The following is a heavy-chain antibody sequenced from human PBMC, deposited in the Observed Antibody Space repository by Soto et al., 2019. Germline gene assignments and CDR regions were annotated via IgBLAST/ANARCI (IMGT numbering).Heavy chain of an antibody. V-gene: IGHV1-8*01. CDR1: GYTFTSYD. J-gene: IGHJ4*02. D-gene: IGHD2-8*02. Sequence: ASVKVSCKASGYTFTSYDVNWVRQAPGLGLEWVGWMSPNSGNTYYAQKFRGRVTMTSDTSMSTAYMDLGSLRSEGTAVDYCATGPGPDYWGQGTLVTAPQ. CDR2: MSPNSGNT. CDR3: ATGPGPDY.